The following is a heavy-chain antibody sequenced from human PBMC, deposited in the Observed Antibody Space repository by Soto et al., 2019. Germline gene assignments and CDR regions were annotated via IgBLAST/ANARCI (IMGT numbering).Heavy chain of an antibody. Sequence: SETLSLTCTVSGDSIISSDFYWGWVRQPPGKGLEWIGSIFYLGSSYYNPSLKSRVTMSVDTSKNQFSLRLRSVTAADTALYFCAIHCLAVRRDIRFDPWGQGIMVTVSS. J-gene: IGHJ5*02. D-gene: IGHD3-16*01. V-gene: IGHV4-39*01. CDR2: IFYLGSS. CDR1: GDSIISSDFY. CDR3: AIHCLAVRRDIRFDP.